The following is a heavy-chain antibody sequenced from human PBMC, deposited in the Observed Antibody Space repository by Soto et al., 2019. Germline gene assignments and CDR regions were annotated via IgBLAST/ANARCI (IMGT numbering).Heavy chain of an antibody. CDR2: FSPADGET. J-gene: IGHJ4*02. Sequence: ASVKVSCKVSGYTLTALSMHWVRQAPGKGLEWMGGFSPADGETIYAQKFQGRVTMTEDTSTDTAYMELSSLRSEDTAVYYCATDRFCTRTTCYNSFEYWGQGALVNVSS. V-gene: IGHV1-24*01. CDR1: GYTLTALS. CDR3: ATDRFCTRTTCYNSFEY. D-gene: IGHD2-2*01.